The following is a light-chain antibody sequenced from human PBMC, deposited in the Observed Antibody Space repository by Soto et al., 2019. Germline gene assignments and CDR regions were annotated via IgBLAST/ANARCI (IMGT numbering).Light chain of an antibody. CDR1: QDITNE. Sequence: DTQMTQSPSSLSASVGDRVTITCQASQDITNELNWYQHKPGQAPKLLIYDASDLQTGVPSRFSGSGSGTDFTLTIGSLQPEDSATYYCQQYDHVPFTFGPGTKVEIK. J-gene: IGKJ3*01. CDR3: QQYDHVPFT. CDR2: DAS. V-gene: IGKV1-33*01.